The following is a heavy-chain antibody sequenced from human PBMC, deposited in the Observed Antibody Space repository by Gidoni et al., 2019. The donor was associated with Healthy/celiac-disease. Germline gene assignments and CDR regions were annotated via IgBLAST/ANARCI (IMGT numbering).Heavy chain of an antibody. Sequence: QVQLQESGPGLVKPSQTLSLTCTVSGGSISIGGYYWSWIRQHPAKGLEWIGYIYASGRTYSKQSLKSRVTISVDTSKNQLSLKRSSVTAADTAVYYCAIDLPRRSYGRGGMDVWGQGTTVTVSS. D-gene: IGHD5-18*01. CDR1: GGSISIGGYY. J-gene: IGHJ6*02. V-gene: IGHV4-31*03. CDR3: AIDLPRRSYGRGGMDV. CDR2: IYASGRT.